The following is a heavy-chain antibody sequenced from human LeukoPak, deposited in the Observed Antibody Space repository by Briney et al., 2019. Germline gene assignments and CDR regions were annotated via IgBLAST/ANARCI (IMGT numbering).Heavy chain of an antibody. V-gene: IGHV3-48*03. Sequence: GGSLRLSCAASGFTFSSYEMNWVRQAPGEGLEGGSYISSSGSTIYYADSVKGRFTISRDNAKNSLYLQMNSLSAEHTATYHCARGFTGWVTSPIDYWGQGTLVTVSS. J-gene: IGHJ4*02. D-gene: IGHD2-2*01. CDR3: ARGFTGWVTSPIDY. CDR2: ISSSGSTI. CDR1: GFTFSSYE.